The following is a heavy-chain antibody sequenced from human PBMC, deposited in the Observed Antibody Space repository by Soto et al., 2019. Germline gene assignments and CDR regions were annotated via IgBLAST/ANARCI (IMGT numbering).Heavy chain of an antibody. Sequence: QVQLVQSGPEMKNPGASVKSSCKASGYTFINYVFTWVRQALGQGLGWMGWIPANNGNTHYEEKLQGRVTMTTDTSTSTAYMELRSLRSDDTAVYYCARDRGWLRTGKYYAMDAWGQGTTVTVSS. D-gene: IGHD6-19*01. V-gene: IGHV1-18*01. J-gene: IGHJ6*02. CDR2: IPANNGNT. CDR3: ARDRGWLRTGKYYAMDA. CDR1: GYTFINYV.